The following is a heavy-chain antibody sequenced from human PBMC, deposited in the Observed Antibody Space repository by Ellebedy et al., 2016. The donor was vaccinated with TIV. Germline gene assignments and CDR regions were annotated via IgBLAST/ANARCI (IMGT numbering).Heavy chain of an antibody. D-gene: IGHD3-3*01. Sequence: AASVKVSCKASGYTFTRYYMHWVRQAPGQGLEWMGIVNPSGGSTSYAQKLQGRVTMTRDTSTSTVYMELSSLRSEDTAVYYCARDDLEDFWSGYPDYWGQGILVTVSS. CDR2: VNPSGGST. CDR1: GYTFTRYY. V-gene: IGHV1-46*04. J-gene: IGHJ4*02. CDR3: ARDDLEDFWSGYPDY.